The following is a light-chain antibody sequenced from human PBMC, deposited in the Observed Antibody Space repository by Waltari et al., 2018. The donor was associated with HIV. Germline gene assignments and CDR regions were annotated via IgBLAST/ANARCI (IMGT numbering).Light chain of an antibody. J-gene: IGKJ1*01. CDR3: QQYYSWPLT. Sequence: EIVMTQSPATLSVSPGERATLSCRASQSVSSNLAWYQQKPGQAPKVLSYGASTRATGIPARFSGSGSGTEFTLTVSSLQSEDFAVYYCQQYYSWPLTFGQGTKVEIK. CDR2: GAS. CDR1: QSVSSN. V-gene: IGKV3-15*01.